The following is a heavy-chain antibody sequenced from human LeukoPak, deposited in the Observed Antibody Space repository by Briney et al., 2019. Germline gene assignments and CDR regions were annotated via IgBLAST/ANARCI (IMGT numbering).Heavy chain of an antibody. V-gene: IGHV3-23*01. CDR3: AKDDHGGSGWRDYFDC. J-gene: IGHJ4*02. D-gene: IGHD6-19*01. CDR1: GFTFSNYA. CDR2: ISGSGGST. Sequence: TGGSLRLSCAVSGFTFSNYAMSWVRQAPGKGLEWVSSISGSGGSTYYADSVKGRFTISRDSSKNTLYLQMNSLRAEDTAVYYCAKDDHGGSGWRDYFDCWGQGSLVTVSS.